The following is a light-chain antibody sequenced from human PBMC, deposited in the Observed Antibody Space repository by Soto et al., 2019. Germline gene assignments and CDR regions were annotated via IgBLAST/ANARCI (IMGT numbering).Light chain of an antibody. Sequence: QSVLTQPPSASGTPGQTVTISCSGGRSNIGSNTVNWYQQLPGTAPKLLIYGNNQRPSGVPDRFSGLRSGTSASLAISGLRSEDEADYYCVIWDDSLNGFYVFGVGTKVTVL. CDR2: GNN. J-gene: IGLJ1*01. CDR3: VIWDDSLNGFYV. V-gene: IGLV1-44*01. CDR1: RSNIGSNT.